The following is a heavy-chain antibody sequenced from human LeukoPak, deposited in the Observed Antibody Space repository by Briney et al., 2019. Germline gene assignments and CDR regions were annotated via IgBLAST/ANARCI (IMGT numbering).Heavy chain of an antibody. Sequence: SGGSLRLSCAASGFTFDDYAMHWVRQAPGKGLEWVSLISGDGGSTYYADSVKGRFTISRDNSKNSLYLQMNSLRTEDTALYYCAKDISKYDFWSGFYTWGQGTLVTVSS. D-gene: IGHD3-3*01. J-gene: IGHJ5*02. CDR2: ISGDGGST. V-gene: IGHV3-43*02. CDR1: GFTFDDYA. CDR3: AKDISKYDFWSGFYT.